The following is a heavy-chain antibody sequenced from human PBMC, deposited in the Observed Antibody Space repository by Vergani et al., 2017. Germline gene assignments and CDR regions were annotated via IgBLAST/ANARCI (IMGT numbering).Heavy chain of an antibody. Sequence: QVQLVQSGAEVKKPGASVKVSCKVSGYTFTSYAMHWVRQAPGQRLEWMGWINAGNVNTKYSQKFQGRVTITRDTSASTAYMELSSLRSEDTAVYYCARGWAFDIWGQGTMVTVSS. V-gene: IGHV1-3*01. J-gene: IGHJ3*02. CDR1: GYTFTSYA. CDR3: ARGWAFDI. CDR2: INAGNVNT. D-gene: IGHD6-19*01.